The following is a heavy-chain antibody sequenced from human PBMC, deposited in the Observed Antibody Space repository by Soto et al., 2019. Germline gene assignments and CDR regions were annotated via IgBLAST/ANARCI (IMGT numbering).Heavy chain of an antibody. CDR1: GFTFSSYA. J-gene: IGHJ6*02. Sequence: GGSLRLSCAASGFTFSSYAMHWVRQAPGKGLEWVAVISYDGSNKYYADSVKGRFTISRDNSKNTLYLQMNSLRAEDTAVYYCAREEWASSSPEGMDVWGQGTTVTVSS. D-gene: IGHD6-6*01. V-gene: IGHV3-30-3*01. CDR3: AREEWASSSPEGMDV. CDR2: ISYDGSNK.